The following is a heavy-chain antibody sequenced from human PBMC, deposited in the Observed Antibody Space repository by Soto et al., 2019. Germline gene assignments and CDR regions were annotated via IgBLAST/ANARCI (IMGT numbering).Heavy chain of an antibody. CDR3: ARERRGLWFGDLDYYMDV. J-gene: IGHJ6*03. D-gene: IGHD3-10*01. CDR2: INPNSGGT. Sequence: GASVKVSCKASGYTFTGYYMHWVRQAPGQGLEWMGWINPNSGGTNYAQKFQGWVTMTRDTSISTAYMELSRLRSDDTAVYYCARERRGLWFGDLDYYMDVWGKGTTVTVSS. V-gene: IGHV1-2*04. CDR1: GYTFTGYY.